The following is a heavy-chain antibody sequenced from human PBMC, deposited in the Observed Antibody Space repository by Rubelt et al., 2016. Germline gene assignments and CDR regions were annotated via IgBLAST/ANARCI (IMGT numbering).Heavy chain of an antibody. Sequence: QVQLVQSGAEVKKPGASVKVSCKASGYTFTSYDINWVRQATGQGLEWMGIINPSGGSTSYAKKFQGRVTMTRDTSTSTVYMELSSLRSEDTAVYYCARRRIAALTLDYWGQGTLVTVSS. J-gene: IGHJ4*02. CDR3: ARRRIAALTLDY. CDR1: GYTFTSYD. V-gene: IGHV1-46*01. D-gene: IGHD6-6*01. CDR2: INPSGGST.